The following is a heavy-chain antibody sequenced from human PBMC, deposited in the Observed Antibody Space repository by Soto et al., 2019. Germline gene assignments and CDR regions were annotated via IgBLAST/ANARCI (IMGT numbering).Heavy chain of an antibody. CDR2: ISGSGGST. J-gene: IGHJ4*02. Sequence: GGSLRLSCAASGFTFSSYAMSWVRQAPGKGLEWVSAISGSGGSTYYADSVKGRFTISRDNSKNTLYLQMNSLRAEDTAVYYCATLPNGGYDYIWGSYRNFDYWGQGTLVTVSS. V-gene: IGHV3-23*01. CDR1: GFTFSSYA. D-gene: IGHD3-16*02. CDR3: ATLPNGGYDYIWGSYRNFDY.